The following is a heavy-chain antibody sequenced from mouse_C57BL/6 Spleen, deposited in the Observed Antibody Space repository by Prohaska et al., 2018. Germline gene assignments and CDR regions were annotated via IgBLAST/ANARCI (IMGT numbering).Heavy chain of an antibody. V-gene: IGHV6-3*01. Sequence: EVKLEESGGGLVQPGGSMKLSCVAYGFTFSNYWMNWVRQSPEKGLEWVAQIRLKSDNYEKHYAESVKGRFTISRDDSKSSVYLQMNNLRAEDTGIYYCTADPNAYWGQGTLVTVSA. J-gene: IGHJ3*01. CDR1: GFTFSNYW. CDR2: IRLKSDNYEK. CDR3: TADPNAY.